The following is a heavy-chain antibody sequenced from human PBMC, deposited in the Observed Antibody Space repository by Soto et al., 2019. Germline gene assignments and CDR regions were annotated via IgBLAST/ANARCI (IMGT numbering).Heavy chain of an antibody. J-gene: IGHJ6*02. D-gene: IGHD3-10*01. CDR3: ARAYYGSGSYSRYYYYYGMDV. V-gene: IGHV4-61*01. CDR2: VYYSGTT. CDR1: GGSVSDKTYY. Sequence: PSETLSLTCSVSGGSVSDKTYYWSWIRQPPGKRLEWIGYVYYSGTTNYNPSLKSRVTISVDLSKDRFSLKLSSVTAADTAVYYCARAYYGSGSYSRYYYYYGMDVWGQGTTVTVSS.